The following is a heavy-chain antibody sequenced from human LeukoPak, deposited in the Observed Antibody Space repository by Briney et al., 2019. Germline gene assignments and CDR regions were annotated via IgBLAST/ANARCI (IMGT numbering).Heavy chain of an antibody. CDR3: ARAPIGGWYFDL. CDR1: GDSVSSNSAA. V-gene: IGHV6-1*01. J-gene: IGHJ2*01. CDR2: TYYRSKWSK. D-gene: IGHD2-15*01. Sequence: SQTLSLTCAISGDSVSSNSAAWNWIRQSPSRGLEWLGRTYYRSKWSKDCAVSVKSRITINPATSQNQFSLQLNSLTPEDTAVYYCARAPIGGWYFDLWGRGTLVTVSS.